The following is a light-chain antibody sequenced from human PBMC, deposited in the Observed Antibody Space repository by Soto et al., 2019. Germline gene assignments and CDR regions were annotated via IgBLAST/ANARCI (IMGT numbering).Light chain of an antibody. CDR1: QSVSSSY. CDR2: GAS. V-gene: IGKV3-20*01. J-gene: IGKJ5*01. Sequence: EIVLTQSPGTLYLSPGERATLSCRASQSVSSSYLAWYQQKPGQAPRLLIYGASSRATGIPDRFSGSGSGTDFTLTISRLEPEDFAVYYCQQYGSSRTFGQGTRLEIK. CDR3: QQYGSSRT.